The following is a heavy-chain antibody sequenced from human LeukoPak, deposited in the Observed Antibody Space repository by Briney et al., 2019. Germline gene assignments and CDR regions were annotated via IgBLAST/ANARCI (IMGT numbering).Heavy chain of an antibody. D-gene: IGHD6-19*01. CDR2: INAGNGNT. V-gene: IGHV1-3*01. J-gene: IGHJ4*02. CDR1: GYTFTSYA. CDR3: ASSGWYGAGSFDY. Sequence: ASVKVSCKASGYTFTSYAMHWVRQAPGQRLEWMGWINAGNGNTKYSQKFQGRVTITRDTSASTAYMELSRLRSEDTAVYYCASSGWYGAGSFDYWGQGTLVTVSS.